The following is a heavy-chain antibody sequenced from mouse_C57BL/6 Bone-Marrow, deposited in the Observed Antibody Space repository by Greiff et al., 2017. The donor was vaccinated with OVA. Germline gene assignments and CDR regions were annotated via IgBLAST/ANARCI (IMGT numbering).Heavy chain of an antibody. J-gene: IGHJ1*03. CDR1: DSEVFPIAY. CDR3: ARVDYYGSSYYWCFDV. Sequence: QVQLQQSGSELRSPGSSVKLSCKDFDSEVFPIAYMSWVRQKPGHGFEWIGGILPSIGRTIYGEKFEDKATLDADTLSNTAYLELNSLTSEDSAIYYCARVDYYGSSYYWCFDVWGTGTTVTVSS. V-gene: IGHV15-2*01. D-gene: IGHD1-1*01. CDR2: ILPSIGRT.